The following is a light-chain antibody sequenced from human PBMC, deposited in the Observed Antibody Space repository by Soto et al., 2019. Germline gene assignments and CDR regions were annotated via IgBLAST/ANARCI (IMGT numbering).Light chain of an antibody. V-gene: IGKV3-15*01. CDR1: QSVSNN. J-gene: IGKJ2*01. CDR2: GAS. Sequence: EIVMTQSPATLSVSPGERATLSCRASQSVSNNLAWYQQKPGQAPRLLIYGASTRASGIPARFSGSGSGTEFTLTISSLQSQDFAVYYCQQYNAWPPYTFGQGTQLEIK. CDR3: QQYNAWPPYT.